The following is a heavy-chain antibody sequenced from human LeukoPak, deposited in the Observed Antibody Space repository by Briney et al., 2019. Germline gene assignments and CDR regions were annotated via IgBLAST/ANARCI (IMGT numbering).Heavy chain of an antibody. CDR3: ARGGPVAGPFDFDY. CDR1: GGSISSYY. CDR2: IYTSGST. V-gene: IGHV4-4*07. J-gene: IGHJ4*02. D-gene: IGHD6-19*01. Sequence: SETLSLTCTVSGGSISSYYWSWIRQPAGKGLEWIGRIYTSGSTNYNPSLKRRVTMSVDTSKNQFSLKLSSVTAADTAVYYCARGGPVAGPFDFDYWGQGTLVTVSS.